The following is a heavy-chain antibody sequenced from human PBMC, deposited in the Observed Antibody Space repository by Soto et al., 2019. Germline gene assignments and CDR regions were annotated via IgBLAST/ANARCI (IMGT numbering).Heavy chain of an antibody. D-gene: IGHD3-22*01. CDR2: INPNSGDT. Sequence: GASVKVSCKAAGYGFTADYMHWVRQAPGQGLEWMGWINPNSGDTNYAQKFQGRVTMTRDTSISTAYMELSRLRSDDTAVYYCARRKGDYYDSSGYHYYFDYWGQGTLVTVSS. V-gene: IGHV1-2*02. CDR3: ARRKGDYYDSSGYHYYFDY. CDR1: GYGFTADY. J-gene: IGHJ4*02.